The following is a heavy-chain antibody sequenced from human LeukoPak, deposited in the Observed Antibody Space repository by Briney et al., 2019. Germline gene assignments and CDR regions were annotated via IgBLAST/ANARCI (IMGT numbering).Heavy chain of an antibody. D-gene: IGHD3-3*01. J-gene: IGHJ6*02. CDR1: GFTFDDYA. V-gene: IGHV3-9*01. Sequence: GGSLRLSCAASGFTFDDYAMHWVRQAPGKGLEWVSGISWNSGSIGYADSVKGRFTISRDNAKNSLYLQMNSLRAEDTALYYCAKGQSGYGYLMDVWGQGTTVTVSS. CDR3: AKGQSGYGYLMDV. CDR2: ISWNSGSI.